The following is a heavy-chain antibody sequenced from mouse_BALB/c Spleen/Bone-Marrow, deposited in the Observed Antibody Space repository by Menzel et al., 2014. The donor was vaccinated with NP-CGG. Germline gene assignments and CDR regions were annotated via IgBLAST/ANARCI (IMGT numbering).Heavy chain of an antibody. CDR1: GYTFTSYW. CDR2: INPSNGRT. D-gene: IGHD4-1*02. Sequence: VQLQQSGAELVKPGASVKLSCKASGYTFTSYWMYWVKQRPGQGLEWIGEINPSNGRTDYNEKFKTKATLTVDSSSSTAYMQLSSLTSEDSXXXYCTSPQLRRDYWGQGTTLTVSS. J-gene: IGHJ2*01. CDR3: TSPQLRRDY. V-gene: IGHV1S81*02.